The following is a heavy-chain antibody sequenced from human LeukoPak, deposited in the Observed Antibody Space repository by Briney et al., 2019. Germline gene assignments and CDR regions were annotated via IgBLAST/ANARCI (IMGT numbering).Heavy chain of an antibody. CDR1: GYTFTGYY. CDR2: INPNSGGT. D-gene: IGHD6-19*01. J-gene: IGHJ4*02. Sequence: ASVKVTCKASGYTFTGYYMHWVRQAPGQGLEWMGWINPNSGGTNYAQKFQGRVTMTRDTSISTAYMELSRLRSDDTAVYYCARDLSSSVAGTDDYWGQGTLVTVSS. V-gene: IGHV1-2*02. CDR3: ARDLSSSVAGTDDY.